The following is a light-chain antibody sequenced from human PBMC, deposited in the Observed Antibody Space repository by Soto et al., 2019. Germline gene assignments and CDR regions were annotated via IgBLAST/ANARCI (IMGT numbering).Light chain of an antibody. V-gene: IGLV2-14*01. Sequence: QSALTQPASVSGSPGQSITISCTGTSRDVGGYNYVSWYQQHPGKAPKLMIYEVSNRPSGVSNRFSGSKSGNTASLTISGLQAEDEADYFCSSYTSSTTVVFGGGIKLTVL. CDR1: SRDVGGYNY. CDR2: EVS. CDR3: SSYTSSTTVV. J-gene: IGLJ3*02.